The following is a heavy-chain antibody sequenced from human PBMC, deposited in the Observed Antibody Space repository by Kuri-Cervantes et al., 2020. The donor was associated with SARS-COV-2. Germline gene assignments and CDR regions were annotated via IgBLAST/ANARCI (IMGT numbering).Heavy chain of an antibody. V-gene: IGHV1-18*01. D-gene: IGHD4-17*01. CDR3: ARDQIRGDYGLPYGMDV. Sequence: ASVKVSCKASGYTFTSYGISWVRQAPGQGLEWMGWISAYNGNTNYAQKLQGRVTMTTDTSTSTAYMELRSLRSEDTAVYYCARDQIRGDYGLPYGMDVWGQGTTVTVSS. CDR2: ISAYNGNT. J-gene: IGHJ6*02. CDR1: GYTFTSYG.